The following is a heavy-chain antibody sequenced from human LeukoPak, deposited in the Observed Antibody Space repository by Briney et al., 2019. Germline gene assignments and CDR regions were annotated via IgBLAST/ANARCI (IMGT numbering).Heavy chain of an antibody. CDR3: ASQLVGY. D-gene: IGHD6-13*01. CDR1: GGSISSSSYY. J-gene: IGHJ4*02. Sequence: SETLSLTCTVSGGSISSSSYYWAWIRQPPGKGLEWIGSIYYSGSPYYSPSLKSRVTISVDPSKNQFSLKLSSVTAADTAVYYCASQLVGYWGQGTLVTVSS. V-gene: IGHV4-39*07. CDR2: IYYSGSP.